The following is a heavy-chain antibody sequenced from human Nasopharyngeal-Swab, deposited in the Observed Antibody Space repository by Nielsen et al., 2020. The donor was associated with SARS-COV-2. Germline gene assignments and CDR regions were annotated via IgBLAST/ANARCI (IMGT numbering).Heavy chain of an antibody. Sequence: GESLKISCAASGFAFSDYWMSWVRQAPGKGLEWVANIRGDGSVKDYGDSVKGRFTISRDSTKDSVYLQMNSLRAEDTGVYYCARENWGKLDYWGQGALVTVSS. CDR3: ARENWGKLDY. D-gene: IGHD7-27*01. J-gene: IGHJ4*02. CDR2: IRGDGSVK. V-gene: IGHV3-7*04. CDR1: GFAFSDYW.